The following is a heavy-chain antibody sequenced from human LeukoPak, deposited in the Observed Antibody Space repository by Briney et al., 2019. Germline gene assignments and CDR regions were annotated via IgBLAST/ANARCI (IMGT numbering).Heavy chain of an antibody. Sequence: SETLSLTCAVYGGSFSGYYWSWFRQPPGKGLEWIGKINHSGSTNYNPSLKSRVTISVDTSKNQFFLKVSSVTAADTAVYYCARGRYTSSWSSYWGQGTLVTVSS. V-gene: IGHV4-34*01. CDR2: INHSGST. CDR1: GGSFSGYY. CDR3: ARGRYTSSWSSY. D-gene: IGHD6-13*01. J-gene: IGHJ4*02.